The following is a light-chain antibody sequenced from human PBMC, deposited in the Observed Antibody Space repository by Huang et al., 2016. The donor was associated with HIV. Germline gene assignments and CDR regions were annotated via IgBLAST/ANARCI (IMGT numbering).Light chain of an antibody. CDR2: AAS. J-gene: IGKJ2*01. CDR1: QSISSY. Sequence: DIQMTQSPSSLSASVGDRVTITCRASQSISSYLNWYQQKPGKAPKLLIYAASRLQSWVPSRFSGSGSGTDFTLTISSLQPEDFATYYCQQSYSTLRYTFGQGTKLEIK. CDR3: QQSYSTLRYT. V-gene: IGKV1-39*01.